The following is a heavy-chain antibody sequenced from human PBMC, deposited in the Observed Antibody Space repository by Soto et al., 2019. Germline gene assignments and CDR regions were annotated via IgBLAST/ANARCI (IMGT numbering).Heavy chain of an antibody. CDR3: AKDYYYDSTGLFFYS. J-gene: IGHJ4*02. CDR2: ISASGSSV. CDR1: GFSLGRYA. V-gene: IGHV3-23*01. D-gene: IGHD3-22*01. Sequence: EVQLLESGGALVQPGGSLRLSCEASGFSLGRYAMSWVRQAPGKGLEWISVISASGSSVSYADSVKGRFTISKDNSENTLFLQVNSLRVEDTAVYYCAKDYYYDSTGLFFYSWGQGTLVTVSS.